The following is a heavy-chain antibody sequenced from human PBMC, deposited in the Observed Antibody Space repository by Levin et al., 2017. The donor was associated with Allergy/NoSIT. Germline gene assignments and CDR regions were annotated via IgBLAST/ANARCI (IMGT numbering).Heavy chain of an antibody. CDR1: GFSFINYF. Sequence: PGGSLRLSCAASGFSFINYFMNWVRQAPGRGLEWVATISGSGDKTYYADSVKGRFTFSRDNTKNTLYLQMNSLRVEDTAVYYCAKDGNDFWSETDGRDAWGQGILVTVSS. V-gene: IGHV3-23*01. J-gene: IGHJ5*02. D-gene: IGHD3-3*01. CDR3: AKDGNDFWSETDGRDA. CDR2: ISGSGDKT.